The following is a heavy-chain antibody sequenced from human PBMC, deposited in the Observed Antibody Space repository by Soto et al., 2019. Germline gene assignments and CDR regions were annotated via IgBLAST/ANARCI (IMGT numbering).Heavy chain of an antibody. Sequence: EVQLVDSGGGLVKHGGSLRLSCAASGFTLSSYSMNWVRQAPGKGLEWVSSINTRSTYIYYADSVKGRFTISRDNAKNSLYLQMNSLRVEDTAVYYCARERAAVGPPYYYYGMDVWGQGTTVTVSS. CDR2: INTRSTYI. J-gene: IGHJ6*02. CDR1: GFTLSSYS. V-gene: IGHV3-21*01. D-gene: IGHD6-13*01. CDR3: ARERAAVGPPYYYYGMDV.